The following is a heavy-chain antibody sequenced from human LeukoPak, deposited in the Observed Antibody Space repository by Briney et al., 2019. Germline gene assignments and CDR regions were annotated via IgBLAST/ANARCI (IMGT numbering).Heavy chain of an antibody. CDR3: ARVPYGSGSLSSWFDP. CDR2: ISYSGSV. Sequence: SETLSLTCTVSSGAITNDYWTWIRPPPGKGLEWIGYISYSGSVNYNPSLKTRVTMSLDTSRNQFSVNLKSVTAADTAMYYCARVPYGSGSLSSWFDPWGRGTRVTVSS. D-gene: IGHD3-10*01. V-gene: IGHV4-59*08. J-gene: IGHJ5*02. CDR1: SGAITNDY.